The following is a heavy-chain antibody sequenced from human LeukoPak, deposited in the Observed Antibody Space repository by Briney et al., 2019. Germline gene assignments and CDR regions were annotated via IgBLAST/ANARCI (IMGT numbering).Heavy chain of an antibody. CDR1: GFTFSNYA. CDR2: IRHDGSDI. V-gene: IGHV3-30*02. J-gene: IGHJ3*02. D-gene: IGHD1-1*01. CDR3: ARDYRLNDGYDVFDI. Sequence: GGSLRLSCAASGFTFSNYAMHWVCQAPGKGLEWVAFIRHDGSDIYYADSVKGRFTISRDNSKDTLYFQMNSLIYDDTAVYYCARDYRLNDGYDVFDIWGQGTMVTVSS.